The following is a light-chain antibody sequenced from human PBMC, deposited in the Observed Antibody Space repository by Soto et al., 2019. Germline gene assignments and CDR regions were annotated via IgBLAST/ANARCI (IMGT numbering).Light chain of an antibody. CDR2: EVS. V-gene: IGLV2-14*01. J-gene: IGLJ1*01. Sequence: QSAVTQPASVSGSPGQSITISCTGTSSDVGGYNYASWYQQHPGKAPKLMIYEVSNRPSGVSNRFSGSKSGNTASLTISGLQAEDESDYYCSSYTSSSTYVFGTGTKLTVL. CDR3: SSYTSSSTYV. CDR1: SSDVGGYNY.